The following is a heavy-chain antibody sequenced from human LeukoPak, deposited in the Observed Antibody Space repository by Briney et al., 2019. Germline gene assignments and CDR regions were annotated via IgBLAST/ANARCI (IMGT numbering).Heavy chain of an antibody. D-gene: IGHD4-23*01. CDR3: ARGADYGGNPPDY. Sequence: KTSETLSLTCTVSGGSISSGGYYWSWIRQHPGKGLEWIVYIYYSGSTYYNPSLKSRVTISVDTSKNQFSLKLSSVTAADTAVYYCARGADYGGNPPDYWGQGTLVTVSS. V-gene: IGHV4-31*03. J-gene: IGHJ4*02. CDR2: IYYSGST. CDR1: GGSISSGGYY.